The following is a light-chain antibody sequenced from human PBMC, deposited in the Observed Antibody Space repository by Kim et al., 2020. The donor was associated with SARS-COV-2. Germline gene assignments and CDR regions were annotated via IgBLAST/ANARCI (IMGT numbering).Light chain of an antibody. V-gene: IGKV1-33*01. Sequence: DIQMTQSPSSLSASVGDRVTITCQASQDISNYLNWYQQKPGKAPKLLIYDASNLETGVPSRFSGSGSGTDFTFTISSLQPEDIATYYCQQYDNLPLPLGQGPKVDIK. CDR1: QDISNY. CDR3: QQYDNLPLP. J-gene: IGKJ1*01. CDR2: DAS.